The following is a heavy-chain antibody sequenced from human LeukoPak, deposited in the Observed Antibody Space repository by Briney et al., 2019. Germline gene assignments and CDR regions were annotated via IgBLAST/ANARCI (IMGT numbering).Heavy chain of an antibody. J-gene: IGHJ5*02. CDR1: GFTFSSYW. CDR2: INSVGSST. D-gene: IGHD5-18*01. Sequence: GGSLRLSCAASGFTFSSYWMHWVRQAPGKGLVWVSRINSVGSSTSYADSVKGRFTISRDNAKNTLYMQMNSLRAEDTAVYYCARVPHVDTAMVNWFDPWGQGTLVTVSS. V-gene: IGHV3-74*01. CDR3: ARVPHVDTAMVNWFDP.